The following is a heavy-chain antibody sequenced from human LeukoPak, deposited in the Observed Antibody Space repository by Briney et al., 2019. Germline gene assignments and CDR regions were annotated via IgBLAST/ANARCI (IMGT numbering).Heavy chain of an antibody. J-gene: IGHJ4*02. Sequence: SETLSLTCAVYGGSFSGYYWSWIRQPPGKGLEWIGEINHSGSTNYNPSLKSRITISVDTSKNQFSLKLSSVTAADTAVYYCRVGLPVAGLELPDDYWGQGTLGTVSS. CDR2: INHSGST. D-gene: IGHD6-19*01. CDR1: GGSFSGYY. CDR3: RVGLPVAGLELPDDY. V-gene: IGHV4-34*01.